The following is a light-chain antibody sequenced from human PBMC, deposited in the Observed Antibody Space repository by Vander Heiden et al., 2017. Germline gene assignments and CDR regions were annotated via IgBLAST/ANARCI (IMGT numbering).Light chain of an antibody. CDR2: QDT. J-gene: IGLJ3*02. CDR3: QAWDSRTAV. Sequence: YELTQPPSVSVSPGQTASITCSGDKLGDKYASWFQQKPGQSPVLVIYQDTRRPSGIPERLSGSNSGNTATLTISGTQSMDEADYYCQAWDSRTAVFGGGTKLTVL. CDR1: KLGDKY. V-gene: IGLV3-1*01.